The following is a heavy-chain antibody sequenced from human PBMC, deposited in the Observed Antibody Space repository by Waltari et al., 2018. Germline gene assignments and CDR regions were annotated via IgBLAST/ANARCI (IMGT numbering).Heavy chain of an antibody. V-gene: IGHV1-2*04. CDR2: INPNSGGT. CDR1: GYTFTGYD. J-gene: IGHJ6*02. Sequence: QVQLVQSGAEVKKPGASVKVSCQASGYTFTGYDMHWVRQAPGQGLEWMGWINPNSGGTNYAQKFQGWVTMTRDTSISTAYMELSRLRSDDTAVYYCAREAVTNYYYYYGMDVWGQGTTVTVSS. CDR3: AREAVTNYYYYYGMDV. D-gene: IGHD4-17*01.